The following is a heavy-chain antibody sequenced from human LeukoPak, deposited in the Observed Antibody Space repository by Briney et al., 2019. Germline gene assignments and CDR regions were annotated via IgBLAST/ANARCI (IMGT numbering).Heavy chain of an antibody. J-gene: IGHJ5*02. Sequence: ASVKVSCKASGGTLSTYTISRLRQAPGRGLEWMGRITPLLTITKYTQKFQGRVTITADRSTSTVHMELNSLTSEDTAVYYCARGGDWFGPWGQGSLVTVSS. V-gene: IGHV1-69*02. D-gene: IGHD3-10*01. CDR2: ITPLLTIT. CDR3: ARGGDWFGP. CDR1: GGTLSTYT.